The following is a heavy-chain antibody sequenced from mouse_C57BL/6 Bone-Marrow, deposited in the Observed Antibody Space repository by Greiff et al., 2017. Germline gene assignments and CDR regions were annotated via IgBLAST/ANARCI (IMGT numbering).Heavy chain of an antibody. CDR3: ARRIYYGNQGFAY. V-gene: IGHV1-47*01. D-gene: IGHD2-1*01. Sequence: LVESGAELVKPGASVKMSCKASGYTFTTYPIEWMKQNHGKSLAWIGNFHPYNDDTKYNEKFKGKATLTVEKSSSTVYLELSRLTSDDSAVYYCARRIYYGNQGFAYWGQGTLVTVSA. CDR2: FHPYNDDT. CDR1: GYTFTTYP. J-gene: IGHJ3*01.